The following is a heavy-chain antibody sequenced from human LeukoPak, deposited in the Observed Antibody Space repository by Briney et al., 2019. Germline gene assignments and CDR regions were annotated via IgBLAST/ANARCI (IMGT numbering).Heavy chain of an antibody. D-gene: IGHD1-26*01. J-gene: IGHJ3*02. Sequence: ASVKVSCKASGYTFTGYYMHWVRQAPGQGLEWMGWINPNSGGTNYAQKLQGRVTMTTDTSTSTAYMELRSLGSDDTAVYYCARRGGTDKWSGSYYVNAFDIWGQGTMVTVSS. CDR1: GYTFTGYY. V-gene: IGHV1-2*02. CDR2: INPNSGGT. CDR3: ARRGGTDKWSGSYYVNAFDI.